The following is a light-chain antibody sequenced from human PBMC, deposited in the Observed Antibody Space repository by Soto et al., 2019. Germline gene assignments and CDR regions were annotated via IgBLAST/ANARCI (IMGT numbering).Light chain of an antibody. CDR1: QSISTN. CDR3: QQYNDWPRT. J-gene: IGKJ1*01. CDR2: GAS. V-gene: IGKV3-15*01. Sequence: IVMTQSPATLSVSPGERVTLSCRASQSISTNLAWYQQKPGQAPRLLIYGASTRATGIPARFSGSGSGTEFTVTISSLQSEDFAVYYCQQYNDWPRTFGHGTKVEI.